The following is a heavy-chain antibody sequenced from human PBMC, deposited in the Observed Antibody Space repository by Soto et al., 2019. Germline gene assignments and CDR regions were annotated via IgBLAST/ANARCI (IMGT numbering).Heavy chain of an antibody. J-gene: IGHJ4*02. Sequence: GGSLRLSCAASGFTFSNAWMSWVRQAPGKGLEWVSRIKSKTDGGTTDYAAPVKGRFTISRDDSKNTLYLQMNSLKTEDTAVYYCTTESSTLDYWGQGTLVTVSS. CDR1: GFTFSNAW. V-gene: IGHV3-15*01. D-gene: IGHD2-2*01. CDR3: TTESSTLDY. CDR2: IKSKTDGGTT.